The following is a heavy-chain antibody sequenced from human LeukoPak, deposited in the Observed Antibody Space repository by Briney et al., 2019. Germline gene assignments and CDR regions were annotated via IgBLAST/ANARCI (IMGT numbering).Heavy chain of an antibody. J-gene: IGHJ4*02. CDR1: GFPFSSYS. Sequence: PGGSLRLSCAASGFPFSSYSMHWVRQAPGKGLEWLSYISSSSTTIYNADSVRGRFTISRDNAKNSLFLQMNSLRAEDTAVYSCARGGGFCGSTSCYGIDYWGQGTLVTVSS. V-gene: IGHV3-48*01. CDR3: ARGGGFCGSTSCYGIDY. CDR2: ISSSSTTI. D-gene: IGHD2-2*01.